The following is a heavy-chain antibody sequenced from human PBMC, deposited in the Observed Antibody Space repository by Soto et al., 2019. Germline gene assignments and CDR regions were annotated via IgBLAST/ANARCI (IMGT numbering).Heavy chain of an antibody. D-gene: IGHD2-2*01. CDR1: GGTFSSYA. V-gene: IGHV1-69*13. J-gene: IGHJ5*02. CDR3: ARVAAAAAGTKNWFDP. Sequence: ASVKVSCKASGGTFSSYAISWVRQAPGQGLEWMGGIIPIFGTANYAQKFQGRVTITADESTSTAYMELSSLRSEDTAVYYCARVAAAAAGTKNWFDPWGQRTRVTLCS. CDR2: IIPIFGTA.